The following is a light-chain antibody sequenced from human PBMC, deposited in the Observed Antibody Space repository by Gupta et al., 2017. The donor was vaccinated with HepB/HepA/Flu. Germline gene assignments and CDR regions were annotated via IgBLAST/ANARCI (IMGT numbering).Light chain of an antibody. V-gene: IGKV1-39*01. CDR2: AAS. CDR3: QQCSTTPLT. CDR1: QNINNC. J-gene: IGKJ4*01. Sequence: DIQMTQSPSSLSASVGDRVTITCRASQNINNCLNWYHQKPGKAPELLIFAASNLQTGVPSRFSGSGSGTDFTLTISSLQPEDFATYYCQQCSTTPLTFGGGTKVEI.